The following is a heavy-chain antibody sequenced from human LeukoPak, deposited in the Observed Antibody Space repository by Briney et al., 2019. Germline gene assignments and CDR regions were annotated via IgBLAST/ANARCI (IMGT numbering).Heavy chain of an antibody. CDR1: GFTFTAYY. CDR2: INPHSGGT. J-gene: IGHJ4*02. Sequence: ASVKVSCKASGFTFTAYYIHWVRQAPGQGLEWMGYINPHSGGTSSPQKFQGRVTMTTDTSISAAYMELSSLISDDTAMYYCVREGNELLPKNFDYWGQGTLVTVSS. V-gene: IGHV1-2*02. D-gene: IGHD2-15*01. CDR3: VREGNELLPKNFDY.